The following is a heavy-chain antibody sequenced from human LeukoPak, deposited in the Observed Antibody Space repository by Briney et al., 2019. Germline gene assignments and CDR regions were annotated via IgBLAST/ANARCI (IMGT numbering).Heavy chain of an antibody. CDR1: GFTFSSYD. D-gene: IGHD3-10*01. CDR3: TRSPEGRPIDY. Sequence: GGSLRLSCAASGFTFSSYDMHWVRQATGKGLEWVSALGTIGDTYYPDSVKGRITISRDNAKNSVYLQMNSLRVEDTAVYYCTRSPEGRPIDYWGQGTLVTVSS. J-gene: IGHJ4*02. V-gene: IGHV3-13*01. CDR2: LGTIGDT.